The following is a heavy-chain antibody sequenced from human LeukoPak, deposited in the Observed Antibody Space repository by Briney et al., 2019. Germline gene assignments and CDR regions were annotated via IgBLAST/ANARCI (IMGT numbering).Heavy chain of an antibody. CDR2: IIPIFGTA. CDR1: GGTFSSYA. V-gene: IGHV1-69*05. D-gene: IGHD3-22*01. J-gene: IGHJ5*02. CDR3: ARGVSENYHDSSGYYGNWFDP. Sequence: ASVKVSCKASGGTFSSYAISWVRQAPGQGLEWMGRIIPIFGTANYAQRFQGRVTITTDESTSTAYMELSSLRSEDTAVYYCARGVSENYHDSSGYYGNWFDPWGQGTLVTVSS.